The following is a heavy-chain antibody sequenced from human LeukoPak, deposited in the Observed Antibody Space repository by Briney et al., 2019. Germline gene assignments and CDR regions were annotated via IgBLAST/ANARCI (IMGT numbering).Heavy chain of an antibody. V-gene: IGHV3-7*01. CDR2: IKQDGSEK. CDR3: ARANVLMVYATPEYYFDY. D-gene: IGHD2-8*01. CDR1: GFTFSSYW. J-gene: IGHJ4*02. Sequence: GGSLRLSCAASGFTFSSYWMSWVRQAPGKGLEWVANIKQDGSEKYYVDSVKGRFTISRDNAKNSLYLQMNSLRAEDTAVYYCARANVLMVYATPEYYFDYWGQGTLVTVSS.